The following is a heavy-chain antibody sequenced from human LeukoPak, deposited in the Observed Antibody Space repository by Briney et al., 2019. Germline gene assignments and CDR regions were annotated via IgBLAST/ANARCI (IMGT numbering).Heavy chain of an antibody. J-gene: IGHJ6*03. D-gene: IGHD4-17*01. CDR2: ISGSSTYI. CDR1: GITFNNYG. Sequence: GGSLRLSCAASGITFNNYGLNWVRQAPGKGLEWVSSISGSSTYIYYSDSLKGRFTISRDNAKNSLYLQMNSLRVEDTAMYYCARARFETTVTALIRKKNYYYYYMDVWGKGTTVTVSS. V-gene: IGHV3-21*01. CDR3: ARARFETTVTALIRKKNYYYYYMDV.